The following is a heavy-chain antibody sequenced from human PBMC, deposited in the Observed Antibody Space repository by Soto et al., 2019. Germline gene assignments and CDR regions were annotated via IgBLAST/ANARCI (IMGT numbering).Heavy chain of an antibody. J-gene: IGHJ6*02. D-gene: IGHD2-2*01. V-gene: IGHV5-51*01. Sequence: GESLKISCKGSGYSFTSYWIGWVRQMPGKGLEWMGIIYPGDSDTRYSPSFQGQVTISADKSISTAYLQWSSLKASDTAMYYCARHYQPLYYYSGMDVWGQGTTVTVSS. CDR2: IYPGDSDT. CDR3: ARHYQPLYYYSGMDV. CDR1: GYSFTSYW.